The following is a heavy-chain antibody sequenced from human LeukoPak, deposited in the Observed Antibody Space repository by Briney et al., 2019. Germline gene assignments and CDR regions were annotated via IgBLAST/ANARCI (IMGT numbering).Heavy chain of an antibody. V-gene: IGHV3-23*01. D-gene: IGHD3-9*01. CDR3: AKDPYAILTGYRYYFDY. CDR2: ISGSGGST. Sequence: MXWXRXAPGKGLEWVSAISGSGGSTYYADSVKGRFTISRDNSKNTLYLQMNSLRAEDTAVYYCAKDPYAILTGYRYYFDYWGQGTLVTVSS. J-gene: IGHJ4*02.